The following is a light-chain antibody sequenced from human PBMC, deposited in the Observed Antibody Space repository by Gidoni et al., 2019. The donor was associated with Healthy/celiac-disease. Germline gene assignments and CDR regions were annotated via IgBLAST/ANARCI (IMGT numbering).Light chain of an antibody. CDR2: DVS. J-gene: IGLJ2*01. Sequence: QSALPQPRSVSRSPGKSVPISCTGTSSDVGGYNYVSWYQQHPGKAPKLMIYDVSTRPSGVPDRFSGSKSGNTASLTISGLQAEDEADYYCCSYAGSYTFVVFGGGTKLTVL. CDR1: SSDVGGYNY. CDR3: CSYAGSYTFVV. V-gene: IGLV2-11*01.